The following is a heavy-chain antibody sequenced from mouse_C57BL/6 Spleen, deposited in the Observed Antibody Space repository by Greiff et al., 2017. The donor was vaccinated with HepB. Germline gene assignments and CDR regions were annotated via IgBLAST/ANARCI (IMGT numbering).Heavy chain of an antibody. CDR2: INPNNGGT. CDR3: ARAHSTLYAMDY. Sequence: EVQLVESGPELVKPGASVKIPCKASGYTFTDYNMDWVKQSHGKSLEWIGDINPNNGGTIYNQKFKGKATLTVDKSSSTAYMELRSLTSEDTAVYYCARAHSTLYAMDYWGQGTSVTVSS. V-gene: IGHV1-18*01. D-gene: IGHD2-5*01. CDR1: GYTFTDYN. J-gene: IGHJ4*01.